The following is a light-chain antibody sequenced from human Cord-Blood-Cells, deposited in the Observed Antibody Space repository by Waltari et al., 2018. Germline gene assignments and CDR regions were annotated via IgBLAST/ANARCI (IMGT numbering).Light chain of an antibody. J-gene: IGLJ1*01. CDR2: DVS. CDR1: SSDVGGYKY. V-gene: IGLV2-14*01. Sequence: QSALTQPASVSGSPGQSITISCTGTSSDVGGYKYVYWYQQHPGKAPKLMIYDVSNRPSGVSNRFSGSKSGNTASLTISGLQAEDEADYYCSSYTSSSTLVFGTGTKVTVL. CDR3: SSYTSSSTLV.